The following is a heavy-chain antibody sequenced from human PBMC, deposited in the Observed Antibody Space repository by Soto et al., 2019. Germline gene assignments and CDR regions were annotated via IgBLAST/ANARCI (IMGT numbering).Heavy chain of an antibody. J-gene: IGHJ6*02. CDR2: TYYRSKWYN. CDR1: GDSVSSNSAA. V-gene: IGHV6-1*01. Sequence: SQTLSLTCAISGDSVSSNSAAWNWIRQSPSRGLEWLGRTYYRSKWYNEYAVSVKSRITINPDTSKNQFSLQLNSVTPEDTAVYSCAREDLPYDFLSGYRTYGMDVWGQGTTVTVSS. D-gene: IGHD3-3*01. CDR3: AREDLPYDFLSGYRTYGMDV.